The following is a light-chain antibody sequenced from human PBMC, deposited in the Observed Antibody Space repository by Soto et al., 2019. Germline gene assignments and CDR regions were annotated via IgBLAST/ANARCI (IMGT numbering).Light chain of an antibody. CDR3: QKYGSSPPK. V-gene: IGKV3-20*01. CDR1: QSVTSNS. J-gene: IGKJ1*01. CDR2: GAS. Sequence: EIVLTQSPVTLSLSPGEIGTLSCSASQSVTSNSVAWYQQKPGQAPRLLIYGASSRVAGIPDRFRGAGSGTDFTLTISRLEPEDFAVYVCQKYGSSPPKFGQGTKVDIK.